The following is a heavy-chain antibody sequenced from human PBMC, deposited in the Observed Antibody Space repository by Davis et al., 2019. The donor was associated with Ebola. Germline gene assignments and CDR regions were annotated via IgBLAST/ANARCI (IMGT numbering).Heavy chain of an antibody. J-gene: IGHJ6*02. CDR1: GGTFSSYA. V-gene: IGHV1-2*04. CDR2: INPNSGST. D-gene: IGHD4-17*01. Sequence: AASVKVSCKASGGTFSSYAISWVRQAPGQGLEWMGWINPNSGSTNFAQKFQGWVTMTRDTSISTAYMELSSLKSDDTAVYYCAREGAAQGYGDYGLGYYYYYGIDVWGQGTTVTVSS. CDR3: AREGAAQGYGDYGLGYYYYYGIDV.